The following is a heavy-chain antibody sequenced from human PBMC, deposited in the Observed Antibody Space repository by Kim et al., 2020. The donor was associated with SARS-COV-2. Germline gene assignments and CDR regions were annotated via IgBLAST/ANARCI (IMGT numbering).Heavy chain of an antibody. V-gene: IGHV3-53*01. D-gene: IGHD2-15*01. CDR3: ARYSLWGA. J-gene: IGHJ4*02. Sequence: GSRHYAESGKGRLTISREDSKNALYLQMNSLGAEDTAVYYCARYSLWGAWGQGTLVTVSS. CDR2: GSR.